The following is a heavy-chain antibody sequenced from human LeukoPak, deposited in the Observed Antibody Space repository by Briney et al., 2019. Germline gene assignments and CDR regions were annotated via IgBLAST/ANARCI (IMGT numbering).Heavy chain of an antibody. J-gene: IGHJ4*02. CDR3: AKGGITMIVVVIQYYFVC. D-gene: IGHD3-22*01. V-gene: IGHV3-23*01. CDR1: GFTFSSYA. CDR2: ISGSGGST. Sequence: PGRSLSLSCAASGFTFSSYAMRWVRQAPGKGLEWVSTISGSGGSTYYADSVKGRFTISRNNSKNTLYLLMNSLRAEDTAVYYCAKGGITMIVVVIQYYFVCSGQGTLVTVSS.